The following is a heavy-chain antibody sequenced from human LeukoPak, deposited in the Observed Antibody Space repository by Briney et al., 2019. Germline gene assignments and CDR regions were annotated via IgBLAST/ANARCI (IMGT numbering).Heavy chain of an antibody. CDR2: IYYTGST. CDR3: ARLVSYDVLTENFYKYYMDV. D-gene: IGHD3-9*01. J-gene: IGHJ6*03. V-gene: IGHV4-39*01. CDR1: SGSISSNNYY. Sequence: PSETLSLTCTASSGSISSNNYYWGWIRQPPGKGLEWIGSIYYTGSTFYNPSLKSRVTMSLDALKNQFTLKVTSVTATDTAVYYCARLVSYDVLTENFYKYYMDVWGKGTTVTVSS.